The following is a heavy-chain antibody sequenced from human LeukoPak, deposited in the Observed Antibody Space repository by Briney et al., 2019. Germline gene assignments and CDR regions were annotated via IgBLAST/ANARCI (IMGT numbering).Heavy chain of an antibody. Sequence: SETLSLTCTVSGGSISSYYWGWIRQPPGKGLEWIGSIYYSGSTYYNPSLKSRVTISVGTSKNQFSLKLSSVTAADTAVYYCARISWFGEFSLDYWGQGTLVTVSS. V-gene: IGHV4-39*07. CDR2: IYYSGST. D-gene: IGHD3-10*01. J-gene: IGHJ4*02. CDR3: ARISWFGEFSLDY. CDR1: GGSISSYY.